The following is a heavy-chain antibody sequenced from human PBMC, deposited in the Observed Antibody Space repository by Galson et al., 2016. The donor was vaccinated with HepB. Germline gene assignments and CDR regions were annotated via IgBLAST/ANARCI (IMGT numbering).Heavy chain of an antibody. CDR2: ISHDGTYD. J-gene: IGHJ5*02. Sequence: SLRLSCAASGFIFDNYAMHWVRQAPGKGLEWVAYISHDGTYDYLADSVRGRFTVSRDNSKNTLFLQMDSPTTEDTSVYYCARGATLVTHFFDPWGQGILVSVSS. CDR3: ARGATLVTHFFDP. V-gene: IGHV3-30-3*01. D-gene: IGHD5-24*01. CDR1: GFIFDNYA.